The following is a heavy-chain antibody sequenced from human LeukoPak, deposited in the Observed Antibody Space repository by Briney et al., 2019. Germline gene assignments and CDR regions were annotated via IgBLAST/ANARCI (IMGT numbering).Heavy chain of an antibody. CDR1: GFTFSSYG. CDR2: IWYDGSIK. D-gene: IGHD2-8*01. Sequence: GGSLRLSCAVSGFTFSSYGMHWVRQAPGKGLEWLAVIWYDGSIKYYGDSVRGRFTISRDNPKNTLYLQMNSLRAEDTAVYYCARDRCTNGVCYYDYWGQGTLVTVSS. V-gene: IGHV3-33*08. CDR3: ARDRCTNGVCYYDY. J-gene: IGHJ4*02.